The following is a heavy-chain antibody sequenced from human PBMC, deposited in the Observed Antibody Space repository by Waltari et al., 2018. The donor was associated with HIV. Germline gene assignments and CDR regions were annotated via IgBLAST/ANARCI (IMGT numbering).Heavy chain of an antibody. CDR1: GFAFNNEG. CDR3: AHQISGQWLTPGH. V-gene: IGHV3-23*01. D-gene: IGHD6-19*01. Sequence: EVQLLESGVGLVQPGESLRLSCAASGFAFNNEGRNWVRQAPGKGLEWVSAISGSSYIHTYYADSVKGRFTVSRDNSKRTVYLQMNSLRVEDTAVYYCAHQISGQWLTPGHWGQGTLVTVSS. CDR2: ISGSSYIHT. J-gene: IGHJ4*02.